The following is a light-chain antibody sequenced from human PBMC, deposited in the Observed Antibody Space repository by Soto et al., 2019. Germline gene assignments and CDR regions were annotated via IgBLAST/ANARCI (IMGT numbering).Light chain of an antibody. J-gene: IGKJ5*01. CDR3: QQYHNSPIT. V-gene: IGKV3-15*01. Sequence: EVVLTQSAAPRSVSPGERATLSCRASQSVSIKLAWYQQKPGQAPRLLMYDTSTRATGIPARFSGSGSGTEFTLXISSLPSEDFAVYYCQQYHNSPITFGQGTRLEIK. CDR1: QSVSIK. CDR2: DTS.